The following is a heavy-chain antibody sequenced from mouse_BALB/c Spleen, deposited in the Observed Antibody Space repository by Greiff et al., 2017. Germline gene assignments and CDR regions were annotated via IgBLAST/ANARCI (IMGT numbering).Heavy chain of an antibody. D-gene: IGHD1-1*01. CDR1: GFSLSTSGMG. Sequence: QVQLKESGPGILQPSQTLSLTCSFSGFSLSTSGMGVGWIRQPSGKGLEWLAHIWWDDDKRYNPALKSRLTISKDTSSNQVFLKIASVDTADTATYYCARIDGTTVVALDAMDYWGQGTSVTVSS. CDR3: ARIDGTTVVALDAMDY. J-gene: IGHJ4*01. V-gene: IGHV8-8*01. CDR2: IWWDDDK.